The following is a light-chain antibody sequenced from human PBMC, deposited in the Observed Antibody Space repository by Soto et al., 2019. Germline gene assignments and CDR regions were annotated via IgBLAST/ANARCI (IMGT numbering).Light chain of an antibody. CDR3: QQLNSYPLT. Sequence: DIQLTQSPSFLSASVGDRVTITCRASQDISDYLAWYQQRPGKAPKLLIYAASTLQSGVPSRFSGSGSGTEFTLTISSLQPADFATYSCQQLNSYPLTFGGGTKVDI. CDR2: AAS. J-gene: IGKJ4*01. CDR1: QDISDY. V-gene: IGKV1-9*01.